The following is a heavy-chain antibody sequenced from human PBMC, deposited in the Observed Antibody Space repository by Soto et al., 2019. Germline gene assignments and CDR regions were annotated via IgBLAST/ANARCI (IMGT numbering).Heavy chain of an antibody. CDR3: ARSSMGYGGYYYYGMDV. V-gene: IGHV4-34*01. D-gene: IGHD5-12*01. J-gene: IGHJ6*02. CDR2: INHSGST. Sequence: SETLSLTCAVYGGSFSGYYWSWIRQPPGKGLEWIGEINHSGSTNYNPSLKSRVTISVDTSKNQFSLKLSSVTAADTAVYYCARSSMGYGGYYYYGMDVWGQGTTVTVSS. CDR1: GGSFSGYY.